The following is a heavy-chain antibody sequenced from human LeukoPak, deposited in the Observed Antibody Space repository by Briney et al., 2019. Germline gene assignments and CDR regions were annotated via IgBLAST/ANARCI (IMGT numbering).Heavy chain of an antibody. CDR3: AREGDSNAFDI. CDR1: GGSVSSGSNY. V-gene: IGHV4-61*01. D-gene: IGHD2-21*02. J-gene: IGHJ3*02. CDR2: IYYSGST. Sequence: SETLSLTCTVSGGSVSSGSNYWSWIRQPPGKRLEWIGYIYYSGSTNYNPSLKSRVTISVDTSKKQFSLRMNSVTAADTAVYYCAREGDSNAFDIWGQGTMVTVSS.